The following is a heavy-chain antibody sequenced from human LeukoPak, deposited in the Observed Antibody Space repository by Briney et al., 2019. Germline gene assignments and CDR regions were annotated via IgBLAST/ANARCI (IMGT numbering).Heavy chain of an antibody. J-gene: IGHJ6*03. Sequence: GGSLRLSCAASGFTFSSYGMHWVRQAPGKGLEWVAVISYDGSNKYYADSVKGRFTISRDNSKNTLYLQMNSLRAEDTAVYYCAKDNRRADFWSGYYGPYYYYYMDVWGKGTTVTVSS. CDR1: GFTFSSYG. CDR2: ISYDGSNK. CDR3: AKDNRRADFWSGYYGPYYYYYMDV. V-gene: IGHV3-30*18. D-gene: IGHD3-3*01.